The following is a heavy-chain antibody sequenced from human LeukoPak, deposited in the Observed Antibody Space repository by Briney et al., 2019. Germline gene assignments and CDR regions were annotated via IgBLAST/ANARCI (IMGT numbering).Heavy chain of an antibody. Sequence: SETLSLTCAVYGGSFSGYYWSWIRQPPGKGLEWIGEINHSGSTNYNPSLKSRVTISVDTSKNQFSLKLSSVTAADTAVYYCARADIVVIPAAQSYYCYMDVWGKGTTVTVSS. V-gene: IGHV4-34*01. D-gene: IGHD2-2*01. CDR2: INHSGST. J-gene: IGHJ6*03. CDR1: GGSFSGYY. CDR3: ARADIVVIPAAQSYYCYMDV.